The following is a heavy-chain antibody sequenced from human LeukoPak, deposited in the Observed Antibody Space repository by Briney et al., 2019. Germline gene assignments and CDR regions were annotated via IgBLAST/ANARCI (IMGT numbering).Heavy chain of an antibody. V-gene: IGHV4-59*01. D-gene: IGHD1-26*01. CDR1: GGSISSYC. CDR2: IYYSGST. CDR3: ARWHLLFDY. J-gene: IGHJ4*02. Sequence: SATLSLIYTVSGGSISSYCWSWTRPPPGTGLEWIGYIYYSGSTNYNPSLKSRVTISVDTSKNQFSLKLSSVTAADTAVYYCARWHLLFDYWGQGTLVTVSS.